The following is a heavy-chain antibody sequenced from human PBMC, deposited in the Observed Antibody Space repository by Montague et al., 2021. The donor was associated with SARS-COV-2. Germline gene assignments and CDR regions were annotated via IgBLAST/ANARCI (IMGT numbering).Heavy chain of an antibody. Sequence: PALVKPTQTLTLTYTFSGFSLNTSGMCVSWIRQPPGKALEWLALIDWDEDQYYSTSLKTRLTISKDTSKNQVVLTMTNMDPIDTATYYCARSYGDYRDSYFDXWGQGTLVTVSS. D-gene: IGHD4-17*01. CDR2: IDWDEDQ. CDR1: GFSLNTSGMC. V-gene: IGHV2-70*01. CDR3: ARSYGDYRDSYFDX. J-gene: IGHJ4*02.